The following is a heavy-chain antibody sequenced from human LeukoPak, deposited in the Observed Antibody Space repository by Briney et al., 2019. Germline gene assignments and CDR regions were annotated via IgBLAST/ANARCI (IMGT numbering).Heavy chain of an antibody. V-gene: IGHV4-59*08. D-gene: IGHD2-15*01. J-gene: IGHJ5*02. CDR2: IYSSGST. CDR3: ARGYIVVVVAATNWFDP. CDR1: GGSISSYY. Sequence: SETLSLTCTVAGGSISSYYWSWIRQPPGKGLEWIGYIYSSGSTNYNPSLKSRVTISVDTSKNQFSLKLSSVTAADTAVYYCARGYIVVVVAATNWFDPWGQGTLVTVSS.